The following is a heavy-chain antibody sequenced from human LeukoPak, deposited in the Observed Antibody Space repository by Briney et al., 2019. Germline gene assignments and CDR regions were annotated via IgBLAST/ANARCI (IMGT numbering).Heavy chain of an antibody. CDR2: IYHSGST. J-gene: IGHJ6*02. CDR3: ARSKVLTDYYYGMYV. V-gene: IGHV4-4*02. CDR1: GGSISSSKW. D-gene: IGHD3-9*01. Sequence: SETLSLTCADSGGSISSSKWWSWVRQPPGKGLEWIGEIYHSGSTNYNPSLKSRVTISVDKSKNQFSLKLSSVTAADTAVYYYARSKVLTDYYYGMYVWGQGTTVTVSS.